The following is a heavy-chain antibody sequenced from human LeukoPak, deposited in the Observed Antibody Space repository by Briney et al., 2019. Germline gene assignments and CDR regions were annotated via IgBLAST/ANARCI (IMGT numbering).Heavy chain of an antibody. J-gene: IGHJ4*02. V-gene: IGHV4-59*01. D-gene: IGHD5-24*01. Sequence: NPSETLSLTCTVSGGSISSYYWSWIRQPPGKGLEWIGYIYYSGSTNYNPSLKSRVTISVDTSKNQFSLKLSHVTAADTAVYYCARGRDGYNYKDYWGQGTLVTVSS. CDR3: ARGRDGYNYKDY. CDR1: GGSISSYY. CDR2: IYYSGST.